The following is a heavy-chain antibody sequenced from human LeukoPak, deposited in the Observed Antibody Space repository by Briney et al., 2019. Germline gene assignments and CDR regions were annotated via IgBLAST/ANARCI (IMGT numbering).Heavy chain of an antibody. D-gene: IGHD1-26*01. CDR1: GFTFSSYG. V-gene: IGHV3-21*05. J-gene: IGHJ4*02. Sequence: GGPLRLSCAASGFTFSSYGMHWVRQAPGKGLEWVSYISSSGRSILYADSVKGRFTVSRDNAKNSLYLQMNNLRAEDTAVYYCGREIPSGSYAPDYWGQGILVIVSS. CDR2: ISSSGRSI. CDR3: GREIPSGSYAPDY.